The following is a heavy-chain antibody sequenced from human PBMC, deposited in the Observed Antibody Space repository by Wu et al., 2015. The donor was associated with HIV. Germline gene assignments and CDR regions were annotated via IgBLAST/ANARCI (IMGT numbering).Heavy chain of an antibody. D-gene: IGHD1-14*01. V-gene: IGHV1-18*01. CDR3: ARTTSVWYFDL. CDR2: ISGYNGNT. J-gene: IGHJ2*01. CDR1: GYTFSSYG. Sequence: QVQLVQSGAEVKKPGASLKVSCKTSGYTFSSYGISWVRQAPGQGLEWMGWISGYNGNTDYAQKFQDRVTMTTDTITDTAYMELRGLTSDDTAMYYCARTTSVWYFDLWGLAPWSLSPQ.